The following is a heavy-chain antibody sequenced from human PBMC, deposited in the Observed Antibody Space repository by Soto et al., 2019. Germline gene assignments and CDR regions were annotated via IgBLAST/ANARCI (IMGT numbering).Heavy chain of an antibody. CDR2: IRYDGSNI. Sequence: QVQLVESGGGVVQPGRSLRLSCAASGFTFSGLGMHWVRQAPGKGLEWVAVIRYDGSNIYYADAVKGRFTISRDNSKDTVYVHLNRLMADDTGVYYCASDGVGHTTFFGYFDYWGQGTLVTVSS. J-gene: IGHJ4*02. CDR1: GFTFSGLG. D-gene: IGHD1-26*01. V-gene: IGHV3-33*01. CDR3: ASDGVGHTTFFGYFDY.